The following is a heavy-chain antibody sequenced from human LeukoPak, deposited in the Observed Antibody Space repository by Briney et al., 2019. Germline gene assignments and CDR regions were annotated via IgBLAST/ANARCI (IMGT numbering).Heavy chain of an antibody. V-gene: IGHV3-23*01. Sequence: GGSLRLSCAASGFTFSSYAMSWVRQAPGKGLEWVSAIGGSAGGAQYADSEYADSVKGRFTISRDNSKNTLYLQMDSLGAEDTAIYYCAKCRTTCQANGFDVWGQGTMVTVSS. J-gene: IGHJ3*01. D-gene: IGHD1-14*01. CDR1: GFTFSSYA. CDR2: IGGSAGGA. CDR3: AKCRTTCQANGFDV.